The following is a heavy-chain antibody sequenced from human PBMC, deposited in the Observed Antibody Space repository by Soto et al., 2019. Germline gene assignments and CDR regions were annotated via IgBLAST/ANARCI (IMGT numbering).Heavy chain of an antibody. CDR3: ARPISYGDYVRYYYGMDV. J-gene: IGHJ6*02. CDR1: GFTFSSYG. Sequence: QVQLVESGGGVVQPGRSLRLSCAASGFTFSSYGMHWVRQAPGKGLECVAVIWYDGSNKYYADSVKGRFTISRDNSKNTLYLQMNSLRAEDTAVYYCARPISYGDYVRYYYGMDVWGQGTTVTVSS. V-gene: IGHV3-33*01. D-gene: IGHD4-17*01. CDR2: IWYDGSNK.